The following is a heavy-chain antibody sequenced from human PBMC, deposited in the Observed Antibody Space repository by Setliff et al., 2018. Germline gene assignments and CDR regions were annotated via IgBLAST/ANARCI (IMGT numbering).Heavy chain of an antibody. D-gene: IGHD3-22*01. V-gene: IGHV3-7*01. J-gene: IGHJ5*02. CDR2: INEDGSER. Sequence: PGGSLRLSCAASGFTFSSYWMSWVRQAPGKGLEWVANINEDGSERYYVDSVKGRFTISRDNAKNSLDLQMNDLRAEDTALYYCVITSPWGWFDPWGQGTLVTVSS. CDR1: GFTFSSYW. CDR3: VITSPWGWFDP.